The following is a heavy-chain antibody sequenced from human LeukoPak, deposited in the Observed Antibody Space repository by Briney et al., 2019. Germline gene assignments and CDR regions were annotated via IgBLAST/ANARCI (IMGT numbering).Heavy chain of an antibody. CDR1: GFTFDDYA. CDR2: ISWNSGSI. V-gene: IGHV3-9*01. D-gene: IGHD1-14*01. Sequence: GRSLRLSCAASGFTFDDYAMHWVRQAPGQGLEWVSGISWNSGSIGYADSVKGRFTISRDNAKNSLYLQMNSLRAEDTALYYCAKDIYPDAAARPWFDPWGQGTLVTVSS. J-gene: IGHJ5*02. CDR3: AKDIYPDAAARPWFDP.